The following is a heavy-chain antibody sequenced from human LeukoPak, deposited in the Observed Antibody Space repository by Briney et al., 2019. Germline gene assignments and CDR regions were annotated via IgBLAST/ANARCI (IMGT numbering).Heavy chain of an antibody. V-gene: IGHV4-30-2*01. D-gene: IGHD5-18*01. CDR1: GGSISSGGYS. CDR2: IYHSGST. CDR3: ARGEALYSYGHSKFDY. Sequence: SETLSLTCAVSGGSISSGGYSWSWIRQPPGKGLEWIGYIYHSGSTYYNPSLKSRVTISVDRSKNQFSLKLSSVTAAGTAVYYCARGEALYSYGHSKFDYWGQGTLVTVSS. J-gene: IGHJ4*02.